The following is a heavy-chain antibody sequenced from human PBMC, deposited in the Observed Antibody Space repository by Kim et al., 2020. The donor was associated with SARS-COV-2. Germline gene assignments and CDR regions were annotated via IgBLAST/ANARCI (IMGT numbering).Heavy chain of an antibody. D-gene: IGHD2-15*01. Sequence: GGSLRLSCAASGSTFSSYAMHWVRQAPGKGLEWVAVISSDGNKQFYADSVKGRFSISRDNSKSTSTLYLQMNSLRPDDTAVYYCARDGGYWGQGTLVTVSS. V-gene: IGHV3-30*04. CDR3: ARDGGY. J-gene: IGHJ4*02. CDR1: GSTFSSYA. CDR2: ISSDGNKQ.